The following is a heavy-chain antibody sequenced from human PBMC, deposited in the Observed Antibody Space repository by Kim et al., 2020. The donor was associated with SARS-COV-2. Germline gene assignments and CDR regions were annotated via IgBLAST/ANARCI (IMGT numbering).Heavy chain of an antibody. Sequence: KRRVTISVDTSKNQFSLKLSSVTAADTAVYYCARGRRQWLVRGPGYHYLDVWGKGTTVTVSS. D-gene: IGHD6-19*01. J-gene: IGHJ6*03. V-gene: IGHV4-34*01. CDR3: ARGRRQWLVRGPGYHYLDV.